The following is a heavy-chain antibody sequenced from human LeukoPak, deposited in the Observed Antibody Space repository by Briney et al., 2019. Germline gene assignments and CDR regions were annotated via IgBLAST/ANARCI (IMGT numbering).Heavy chain of an antibody. CDR1: GGSISSYY. J-gene: IGHJ4*02. CDR3: ARLREYYYGSGSYYIGPFDY. V-gene: IGHV4-59*01. D-gene: IGHD3-10*01. CDR2: IYYSGSN. Sequence: TSETLSLTCTVSGGSISSYYWSWIRQPPGKGLEWMGDIYYSGSNNYNPSLKSRVTITVKTSKNEFPLMLSSVTAADTAVYYCARLREYYYGSGSYYIGPFDYWGQGTLVTVSS.